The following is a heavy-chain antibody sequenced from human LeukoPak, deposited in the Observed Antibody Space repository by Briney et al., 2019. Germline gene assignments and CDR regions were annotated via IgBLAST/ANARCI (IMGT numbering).Heavy chain of an antibody. CDR1: GGSISSSSYY. J-gene: IGHJ4*02. D-gene: IGHD4-17*01. CDR3: ASSGPGDYGHFDY. CDR2: IYYSGST. Sequence: SETLSLTCTVSGGSISSSSYYWGWIRQPPGKGLEWIGSIYYSGSTYYNPSLKSRVTISVDTSKNQFSLKLSSVTAADTAVYYCASSGPGDYGHFDYWGQGTLVTVSS. V-gene: IGHV4-39*01.